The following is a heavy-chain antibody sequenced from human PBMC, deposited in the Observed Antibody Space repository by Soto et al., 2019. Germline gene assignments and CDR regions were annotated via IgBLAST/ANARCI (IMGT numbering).Heavy chain of an antibody. CDR2: ISAYNGNT. D-gene: IGHD2-2*02. V-gene: IGHV1-18*01. CDR3: AKAGDIVVVPAAIPVLEPGGMDV. Sequence: ASVKVSCKASGYTFTSYGISWVRQAPGQGLEWMGWISAYNGNTNYAQKLQGRVTMTTDTSTSTAYMELRSLRSDDTAVYYCAKAGDIVVVPAAIPVLEPGGMDVWGQGATVTVSS. CDR1: GYTFTSYG. J-gene: IGHJ6*02.